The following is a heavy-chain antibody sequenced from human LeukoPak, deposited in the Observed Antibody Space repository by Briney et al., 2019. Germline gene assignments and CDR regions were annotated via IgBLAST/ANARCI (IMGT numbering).Heavy chain of an antibody. CDR2: INPSDGGT. D-gene: IGHD3-3*01. J-gene: IGHJ6*04. V-gene: IGHV1-46*01. Sequence: ASVKVSCKASGYTFTNNYVHWVRQAPGQGLEWMGIINPSDGGTNYAQKFQGRVTLTRVMSTSTVYMELSSLRSEDTAVYYCARDRGITVFGVVMDVWGKGTTVTVSS. CDR1: GYTFTNNY. CDR3: ARDRGITVFGVVMDV.